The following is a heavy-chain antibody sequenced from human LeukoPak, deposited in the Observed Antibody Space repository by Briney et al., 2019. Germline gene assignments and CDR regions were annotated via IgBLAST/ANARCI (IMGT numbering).Heavy chain of an antibody. CDR2: IIPIFGTA. J-gene: IGHJ5*02. Sequence: ASVKVSCKASGYTFTSYDINWVRQAPGQGLEWMGGIIPIFGTANYAQKFQGRVTITADESTSTAYMELSSLRSEDTAVYYCARDARRFDPWGQGTLVTVSS. CDR1: GYTFTSYD. CDR3: ARDARRFDP. V-gene: IGHV1-69*13.